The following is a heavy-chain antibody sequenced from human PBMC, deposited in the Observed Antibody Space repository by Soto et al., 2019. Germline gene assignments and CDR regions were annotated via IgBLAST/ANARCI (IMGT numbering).Heavy chain of an antibody. V-gene: IGHV1-69*15. D-gene: IGHD5-18*01. J-gene: IGHJ4*02. CDR3: ARIPRYSFPTSDDLDS. Sequence: QVQLVQSGAEVRKPGSSVQVSCKASGGTFYTYTFSWVRQAPGQGLEWMGSITPIYPTTNYAEKFQGRITVTADGSTNTAYMELNSLTSEDTAVYYCARIPRYSFPTSDDLDSWGQGTLVTVSS. CDR1: GGTFYTYT. CDR2: ITPIYPTT.